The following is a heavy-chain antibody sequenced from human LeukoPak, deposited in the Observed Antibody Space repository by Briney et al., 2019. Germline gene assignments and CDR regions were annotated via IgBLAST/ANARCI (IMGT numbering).Heavy chain of an antibody. CDR1: GGTFSSYA. D-gene: IGHD3-16*01. CDR3: ARPRGRVGYSNLDY. Sequence: ASVKVSCKASGGTFSSYAISWVRQAPGQGLEWMGGIIPIFGTPNYAQRFQGRVTITADESTSTAYMELSSLRSEDTAVYYCARPRGRVGYSNLDYGGKETLSPSPQ. CDR2: IIPIFGTP. J-gene: IGHJ4*02. V-gene: IGHV1-69*13.